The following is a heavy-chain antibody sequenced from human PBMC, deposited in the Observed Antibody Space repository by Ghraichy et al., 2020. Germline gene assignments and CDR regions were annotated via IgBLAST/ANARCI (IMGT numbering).Heavy chain of an antibody. V-gene: IGHV3-30-3*01. CDR2: ISYDGSNK. Sequence: GGSLRLSCAASGFTFSSYAMHWVRQAPGKGLEWVAVISYDGSNKYYADSVKGRFTISRDNSKNTLYLQMNSLRAEDTAVYYCARDYGHSSSWLSYWGQGTLVTVSS. CDR1: GFTFSSYA. J-gene: IGHJ4*02. D-gene: IGHD6-13*01. CDR3: ARDYGHSSSWLSY.